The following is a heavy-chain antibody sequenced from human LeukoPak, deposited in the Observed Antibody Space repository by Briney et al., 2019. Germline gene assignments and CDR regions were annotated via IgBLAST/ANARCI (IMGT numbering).Heavy chain of an antibody. D-gene: IGHD6-13*01. CDR1: GGTFSSYV. CDR2: IIPILGTA. J-gene: IGHJ3*02. V-gene: IGHV1-69*05. Sequence: SVKVSCKASGGTFSSYVISWVRQAPGQGLEWMGRIIPILGTANYAQKFQGRVTITTDESTSTAYMELSSLRSEDTAVYYCARSIAAAGLDAFDIWGQGTMVTVSS. CDR3: ARSIAAAGLDAFDI.